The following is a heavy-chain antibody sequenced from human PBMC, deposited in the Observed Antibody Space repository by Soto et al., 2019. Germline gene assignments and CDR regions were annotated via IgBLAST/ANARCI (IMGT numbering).Heavy chain of an antibody. CDR1: GGSISSSSYY. CDR3: ASLREYSSSWYFDY. J-gene: IGHJ4*02. Sequence: PSETLSLTCTVSGGSISSSSYYWGWIRQPPGKGLEWIGSIYYSGSTYYNPSLKSRVTISVDTSKNQFSLKLSSVTAADTAVYYCASLREYSSSWYFDYWGQGTLVTVSS. CDR2: IYYSGST. D-gene: IGHD6-13*01. V-gene: IGHV4-39*01.